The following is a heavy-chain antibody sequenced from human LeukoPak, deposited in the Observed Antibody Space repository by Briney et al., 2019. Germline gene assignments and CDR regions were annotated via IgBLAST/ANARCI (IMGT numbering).Heavy chain of an antibody. CDR3: AREQNSGWSPFDY. Sequence: GGSLRLSCAASGFSFDSYWMTWVRQAPGKGLEWVANIKQDGSEKYYVDSVKGRFTISRDDAKNSLYLQMNSLRAEDTAVYYCAREQNSGWSPFDYWGQGALVTASS. CDR2: IKQDGSEK. D-gene: IGHD6-19*01. J-gene: IGHJ4*02. V-gene: IGHV3-7*01. CDR1: GFSFDSYW.